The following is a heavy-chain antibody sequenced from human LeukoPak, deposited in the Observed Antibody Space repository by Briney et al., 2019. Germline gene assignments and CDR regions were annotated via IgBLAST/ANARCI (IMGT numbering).Heavy chain of an antibody. CDR2: VYYSGST. J-gene: IGHJ4*02. D-gene: IGHD4-23*01. V-gene: IGHV4-30-4*01. Sequence: SETLSLTCTVSGGSISSGDYYWSWIRQPPGKGLEWIGYVYYSGSTYYNPSLKSRVTISVDTSKNQFSLKLSSVTAADTAVYYCARDLLNEGNHLDYWGQGTLVTVSS. CDR1: GGSISSGDYY. CDR3: ARDLLNEGNHLDY.